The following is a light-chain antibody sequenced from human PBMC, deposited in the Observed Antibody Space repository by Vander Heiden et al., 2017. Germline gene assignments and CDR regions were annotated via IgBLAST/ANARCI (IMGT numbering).Light chain of an antibody. CDR1: QSISAD. V-gene: IGKV3-11*01. Sequence: MVLTQSPATLSLSPGERATLSCRASQSISADLAWYQQKPGQAPRLLIYDASNRATGIPARFSGSGSGTDFTLTISNLEPEDFAVYYCQQRNSWPRTFGQGTKVEI. J-gene: IGKJ2*01. CDR2: DAS. CDR3: QQRNSWPRT.